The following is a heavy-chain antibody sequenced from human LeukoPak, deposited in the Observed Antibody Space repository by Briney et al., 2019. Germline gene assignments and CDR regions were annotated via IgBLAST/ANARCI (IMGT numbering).Heavy chain of an antibody. V-gene: IGHV6-1*01. CDR1: GDSVSSNSAA. J-gene: IGHJ5*02. Sequence: SQTLSLTCAISGDSVSSNSAAWNWIRQSPSRGLEWLGRTYYRSKWYNDYAESVKSRITIKPDTSKNQFSLQVNSVTPEDTAVYYCASLADGSGSYDWFDPWGQGTLVTVSS. CDR2: TYYRSKWYN. CDR3: ASLADGSGSYDWFDP. D-gene: IGHD3-10*01.